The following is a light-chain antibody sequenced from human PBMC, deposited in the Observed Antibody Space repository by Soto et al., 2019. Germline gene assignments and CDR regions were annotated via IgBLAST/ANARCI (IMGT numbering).Light chain of an antibody. J-gene: IGKJ2*01. CDR3: QQYHGFPPT. CDR1: QRHRNY. Sequence: DIQMTQTPSSLSASVGDRVTITCRASQRHRNYLAWFQKKPGKAPKSLIYAASSLHSGVPSKFSCSGSETDSTLTISSLPPADSATYYCQQYHGFPPTFGQGPTLEIK. V-gene: IGKV1-16*02. CDR2: AAS.